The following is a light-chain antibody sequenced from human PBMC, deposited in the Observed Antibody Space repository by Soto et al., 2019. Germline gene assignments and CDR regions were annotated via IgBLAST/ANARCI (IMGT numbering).Light chain of an antibody. CDR2: ETS. CDR3: QQVNAAPLT. V-gene: IGKV1-9*01. J-gene: IGKJ4*01. CDR1: HDIRGH. Sequence: DIQLTQSPSFLSASVGDRVTITCRATHDIRGHLAWYQQKPGRAPKLLISETSPLQSGVPSRFSGSGFGTEFPLTVTSLKPEDLATYYCQQVNAAPLTFGGGTKVEIK.